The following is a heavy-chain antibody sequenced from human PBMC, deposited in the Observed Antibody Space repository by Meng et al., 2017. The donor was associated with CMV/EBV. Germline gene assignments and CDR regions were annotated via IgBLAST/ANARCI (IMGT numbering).Heavy chain of an antibody. CDR2: IYHSGST. CDR1: GYSISSGYY. J-gene: IGHJ4*02. CDR3: AREWGGIVVVPAANGPFDY. Sequence: SETLSLTCTVSGYSISSGYYWGWIRQPPGKGLEWIGSIYHSGSTYYNPSLKSRVTISVDTSKNQFSLKLSSVTAADTAVYYCAREWGGIVVVPAANGPFDYWGQGTLVTVSS. D-gene: IGHD2-2*01. V-gene: IGHV4-38-2*02.